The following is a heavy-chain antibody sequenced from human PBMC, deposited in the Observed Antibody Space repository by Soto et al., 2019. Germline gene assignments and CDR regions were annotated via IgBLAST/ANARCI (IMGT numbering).Heavy chain of an antibody. CDR2: IYYSGST. CDR1: GVSISSYY. D-gene: IGHD6-19*01. V-gene: IGHV4-59*01. J-gene: IGHJ4*02. Sequence: SETLSLTCTVSGVSISSYYWSWIRQPPGKGLEWIGYIYYSGSTNYNPSLKSRVTISVDTSKNQFSLKLSSVTAADTAVYYCARDLRRLGYFDYWGQGTLVTVSS. CDR3: ARDLRRLGYFDY.